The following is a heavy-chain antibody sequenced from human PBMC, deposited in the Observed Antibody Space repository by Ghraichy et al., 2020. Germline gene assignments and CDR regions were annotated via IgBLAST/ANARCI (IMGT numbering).Heavy chain of an antibody. Sequence: GGSLRLSCAVSGFTFSSYGMHWVRQAPGKGLEWVAFISHDGSYKDYAGSVRGRFTISRDNSKNTLDLQMNSLRVEDTAVYYCAKGGSGSYSGQGFEYWGQGTLVTVSS. CDR2: ISHDGSYK. CDR1: GFTFSSYG. V-gene: IGHV3-30*18. D-gene: IGHD3-10*01. CDR3: AKGGSGSYSGQGFEY. J-gene: IGHJ4*02.